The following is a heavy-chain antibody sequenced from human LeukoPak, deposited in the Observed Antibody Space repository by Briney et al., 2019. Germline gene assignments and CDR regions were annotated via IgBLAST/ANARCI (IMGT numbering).Heavy chain of an antibody. J-gene: IGHJ4*02. D-gene: IGHD1-26*01. Sequence: GASVKVSCKASGGTFSSYAISWVRQAPGQGLEWMGRIIPILGIVNYAQRFQGRVTITADKSTSTVYMELSSLRSEDTAVYYCAREGAGAWGDWGQGTLVTVSS. CDR2: IIPILGIV. CDR1: GGTFSSYA. V-gene: IGHV1-69*04. CDR3: AREGAGAWGD.